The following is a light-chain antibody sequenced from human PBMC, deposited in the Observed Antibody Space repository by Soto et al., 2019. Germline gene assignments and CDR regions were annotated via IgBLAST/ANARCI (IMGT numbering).Light chain of an antibody. V-gene: IGLV2-14*01. Sequence: QSVLTQPASVSGSPGQSITISSSGTSSDVGSYDHVAWYQQFPGKTPKLMIYAVSNRPSGVSNRFSGSKSGNTASLTISGLQAEDEADYYCISYTGSSTSYVFGTGTKLTVL. CDR1: SSDVGSYDH. J-gene: IGLJ1*01. CDR2: AVS. CDR3: ISYTGSSTSYV.